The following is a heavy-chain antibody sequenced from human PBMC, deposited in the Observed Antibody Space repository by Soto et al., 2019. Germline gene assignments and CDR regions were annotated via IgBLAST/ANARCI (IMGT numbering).Heavy chain of an antibody. J-gene: IGHJ5*02. CDR2: IYHTGIT. V-gene: IGHV4-4*02. CDR1: GDSISSVNW. Sequence: SETLSLTCAVSGDSISSVNWWSWVRQSPGQGLEWLGDIYHTGITNYNPSLQSRVTISVDKSKNEFSLNLTSVTAADTAVYYCARPPGYFTISSLDPWGQGTLVTVSS. D-gene: IGHD2-8*01. CDR3: ARPPGYFTISSLDP.